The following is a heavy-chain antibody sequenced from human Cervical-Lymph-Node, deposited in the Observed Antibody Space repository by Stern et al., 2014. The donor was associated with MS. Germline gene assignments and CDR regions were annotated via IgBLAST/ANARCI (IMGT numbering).Heavy chain of an antibody. CDR3: ATXXGVK. V-gene: IGHV1-24*01. Sequence: QDQLVQSGAEVKKPGASVTVSCNVAGHPLSELAMHWLRQLPTRGLEWMGQFDPEDGETVYAQQFQGRLSMTEDTSTGTAYMTLTALRSEDTAVYYCATXXGVKWGPGTLVTVSS. J-gene: IGHJ4*02. CDR1: GHPLSELA. CDR2: FDPEDGET. D-gene: IGHD3-10*01.